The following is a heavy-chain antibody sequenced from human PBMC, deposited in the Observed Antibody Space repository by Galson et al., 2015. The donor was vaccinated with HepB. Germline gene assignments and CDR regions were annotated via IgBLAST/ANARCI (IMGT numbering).Heavy chain of an antibody. J-gene: IGHJ3*02. Sequence: SLRLSCAASGFTFSSYGMHWVRQAPGKGLEWVAVISYDGSNKYYADSVKGRFTISRDNSKNTLYLQMNSLRAEDTAVYYCAKDFGDYGGNYDAFDIWGQGTMVTVSS. D-gene: IGHD4-23*01. CDR1: GFTFSSYG. CDR2: ISYDGSNK. CDR3: AKDFGDYGGNYDAFDI. V-gene: IGHV3-30*18.